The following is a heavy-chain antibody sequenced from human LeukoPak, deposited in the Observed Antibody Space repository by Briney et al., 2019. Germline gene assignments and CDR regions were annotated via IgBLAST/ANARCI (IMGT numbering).Heavy chain of an antibody. CDR1: GFTFDNYA. V-gene: IGHV3-9*01. CDR2: ISWNSGII. J-gene: IGHJ3*01. D-gene: IGHD2-21*02. CDR3: AKDVSVVTAKNAFDV. Sequence: PGRSLRLSCAASGFTFDNYAMHWVRHAPGKDLEWVSGISWNSGIIAYADSVKGRFTLSRDNAKSFLYLQMNSLRAEDTALYYCAKDVSVVTAKNAFDVWGQGTMVTVSS.